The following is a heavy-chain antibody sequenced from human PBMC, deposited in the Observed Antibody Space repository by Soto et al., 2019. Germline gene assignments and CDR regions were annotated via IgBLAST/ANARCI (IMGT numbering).Heavy chain of an antibody. D-gene: IGHD2-15*01. CDR3: AKDLGVVEAPDY. Sequence: GGSLRLSCAASGFTFSSYSMNWVRQAPGKGLEWVSSISSSSSYIYYADSVKGRFTISRDNAKNSLYLQMNSLRAEDTAVYYCAKDLGVVEAPDYWGQGTLVIVSS. CDR2: ISSSSSYI. CDR1: GFTFSSYS. V-gene: IGHV3-21*01. J-gene: IGHJ4*02.